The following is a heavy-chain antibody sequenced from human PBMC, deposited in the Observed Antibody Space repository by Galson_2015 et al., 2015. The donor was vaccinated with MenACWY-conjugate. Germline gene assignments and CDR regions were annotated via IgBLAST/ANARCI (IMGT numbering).Heavy chain of an antibody. CDR2: ISKSGGST. CDR1: GFTFSSYV. D-gene: IGHD1-26*01. Sequence: LRLSCAVSGFTFSSYVMTWVRQAPGKGLEWVSSISKSGGSTYDADSVKGRFTISRDNSKNTLYLQMNSLRAEDTAVYYCAKVSGTFWYFDLWGRGTLVTVSS. J-gene: IGHJ2*01. CDR3: AKVSGTFWYFDL. V-gene: IGHV3-23*01.